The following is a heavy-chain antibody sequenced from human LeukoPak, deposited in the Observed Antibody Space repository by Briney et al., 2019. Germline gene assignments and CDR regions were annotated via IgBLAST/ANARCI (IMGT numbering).Heavy chain of an antibody. CDR2: ISSSSSYI. Sequence: GGSLRLSCAASGFTFSSYSMNWVRQAPGKGLELVSSISSSSSYIYYANSVKGRFIISRDNAKNSLYLQMNSLRAEDTAVYYCASVYSSGDLYKWFDPWGQGTLVTVSS. CDR1: GFTFSSYS. D-gene: IGHD3-22*01. V-gene: IGHV3-21*01. CDR3: ASVYSSGDLYKWFDP. J-gene: IGHJ5*02.